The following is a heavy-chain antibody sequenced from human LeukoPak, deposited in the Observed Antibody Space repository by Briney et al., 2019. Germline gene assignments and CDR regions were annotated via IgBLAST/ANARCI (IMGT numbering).Heavy chain of an antibody. Sequence: SETLSLTCAVYGGSFSGYYWSWIRQPPGKGLEWIGEINHSGGANYNPSLKSRVTMSVDTSKNQFSLKLSSVTAADTAVYYCARDKRVAVAGTYIYYYYVDVWGNGTTVTISS. V-gene: IGHV4-34*01. J-gene: IGHJ6*03. CDR2: INHSGGA. CDR3: ARDKRVAVAGTYIYYYYVDV. D-gene: IGHD6-19*01. CDR1: GGSFSGYY.